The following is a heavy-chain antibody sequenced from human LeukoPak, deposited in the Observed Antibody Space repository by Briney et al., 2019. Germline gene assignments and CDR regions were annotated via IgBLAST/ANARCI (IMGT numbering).Heavy chain of an antibody. D-gene: IGHD3-10*01. V-gene: IGHV1-18*01. CDR1: GYTFTSYG. Sequence: ASVKVSCKASGYTFTSYGISWVRQAPGQGLEWMGWISAYNGNTNYAQKLQGRVTMTTDTSTSTAYVELRSLRSDDTAVYYCASGSWGSGSYPLDYWGQGTLVTVSS. J-gene: IGHJ4*02. CDR3: ASGSWGSGSYPLDY. CDR2: ISAYNGNT.